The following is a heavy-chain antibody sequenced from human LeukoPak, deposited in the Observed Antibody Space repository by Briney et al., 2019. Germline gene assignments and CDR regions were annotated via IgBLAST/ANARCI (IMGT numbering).Heavy chain of an antibody. V-gene: IGHV3-7*01. D-gene: IGHD4-17*01. Sequence: GGSLRLSCAASGFTFSSYWMSWVRQAPGKGLEWVANIKQDGSEKYYVDSVKGRFIISRDNAKNSLYLQMNSLRAEDTAVYYCARDSGSRGDYVDNWSDPWGQGTLVTVSS. CDR2: IKQDGSEK. J-gene: IGHJ5*02. CDR3: ARDSGSRGDYVDNWSDP. CDR1: GFTFSSYW.